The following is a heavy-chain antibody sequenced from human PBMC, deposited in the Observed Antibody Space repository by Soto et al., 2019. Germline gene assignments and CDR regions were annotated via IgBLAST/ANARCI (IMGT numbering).Heavy chain of an antibody. Sequence: ASVKVSCKASGYTFTGYYMHWVRQAPGQGLEWMGWIDPNSGGTNYAQKFQGWVTMTRDTSISTAHMELGRLRSDDTAVYYCARGASHYYYYMDVWGKGTTVTVSS. V-gene: IGHV1-2*04. CDR2: IDPNSGGT. CDR1: GYTFTGYY. J-gene: IGHJ6*03. CDR3: ARGASHYYYYMDV.